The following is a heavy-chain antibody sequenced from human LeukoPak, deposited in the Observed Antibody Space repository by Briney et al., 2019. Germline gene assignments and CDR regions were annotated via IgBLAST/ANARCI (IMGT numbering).Heavy chain of an antibody. J-gene: IGHJ4*02. V-gene: IGHV3-74*01. Sequence: GGSLRLSCAASGNYWMHWVRQAPGKGLVWVSHINSDGSWTSYADSVKGRFTISKDNAKNTVYLQMNSLRAEDTAVYYCVSFCETYWGRGTLVTVSS. CDR2: INSDGSWT. CDR1: GNYW. CDR3: VSFCETY. D-gene: IGHD2/OR15-2a*01.